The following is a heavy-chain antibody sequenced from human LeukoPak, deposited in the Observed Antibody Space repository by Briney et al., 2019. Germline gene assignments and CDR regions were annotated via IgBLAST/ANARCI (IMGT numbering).Heavy chain of an antibody. CDR1: GGSISSYH. J-gene: IGHJ4*02. D-gene: IGHD3-22*01. CDR3: ARGPYSSGYFNT. Sequence: PSETLSLTCTVSGGSISSYHWSWIRQPPGTGLEWIGYIYYSGSTNYNPSLKSPVTIPVDTSKSQFSLKLNSVTAADTAVYYCARGPYSSGYFNTWGQGILVTVSS. CDR2: IYYSGST. V-gene: IGHV4-59*01.